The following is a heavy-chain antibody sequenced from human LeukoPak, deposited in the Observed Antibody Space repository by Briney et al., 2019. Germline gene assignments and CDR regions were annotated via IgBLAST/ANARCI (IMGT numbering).Heavy chain of an antibody. CDR1: GFTFSSYA. D-gene: IGHD3-16*01. V-gene: IGHV3-30-3*01. J-gene: IGHJ3*02. CDR2: ISYDGSNK. Sequence: GGSLRLSCAASGFTFSSYAMHWVRQAPGKGLEWVAVISYDGSNKYYADSVKGRFTISRDNSKNTLYLQMNSLRAEDTAVYYCAREILSPESDAFDIWGQGTMVTVSS. CDR3: AREILSPESDAFDI.